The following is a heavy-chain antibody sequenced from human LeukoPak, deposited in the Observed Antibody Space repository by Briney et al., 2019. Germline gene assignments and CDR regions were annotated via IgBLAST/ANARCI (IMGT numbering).Heavy chain of an antibody. J-gene: IGHJ3*01. CDR2: IIPKYSAS. V-gene: IGHV1-69*01. D-gene: IGHD3-3*02. Sequence: SVKVSCKASGGSFSDYPINWVRQAPGQGLEWLGGIIPKYSASNYAQAFQGRVTITADESTNTVYMEMSGLRPDDTAVYYCVRPDRIFGVPAAFDAWGQGTLVAVAS. CDR1: GGSFSDYP. CDR3: VRPDRIFGVPAAFDA.